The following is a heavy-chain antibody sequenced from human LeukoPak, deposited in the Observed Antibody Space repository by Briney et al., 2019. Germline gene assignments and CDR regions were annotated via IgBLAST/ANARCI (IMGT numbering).Heavy chain of an antibody. Sequence: SETLSLTCTVSGGSISSYYWSWIRQPPGKGLEWIGYIYDSGSTNYNPSLKSRVTISVDTSKNQFSLKLRSVTATDTALYFCAAQVIAAAAPSDFWGQGAPVTVSS. D-gene: IGHD6-13*01. CDR3: AAQVIAAAAPSDF. J-gene: IGHJ4*02. CDR1: GGSISSYY. CDR2: IYDSGST. V-gene: IGHV4-59*08.